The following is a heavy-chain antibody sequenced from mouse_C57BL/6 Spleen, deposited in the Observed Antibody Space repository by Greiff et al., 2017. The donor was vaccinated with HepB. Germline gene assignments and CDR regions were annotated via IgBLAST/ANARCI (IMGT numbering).Heavy chain of an antibody. D-gene: IGHD2-4*01. CDR1: GYTFTSYW. CDR2: IHPNSGST. Sequence: QVQLQQPGAELVKPGASVKLSCKASGYTFTSYWMHWVKQRPGQGLEWIGMIHPNSGSTNYNEKFKSKATLTVDKSSSTAYMQLSSLTSEDSAVYYCAREERLRRVFDYWGQGTTLTVSS. J-gene: IGHJ2*01. CDR3: AREERLRRVFDY. V-gene: IGHV1-64*01.